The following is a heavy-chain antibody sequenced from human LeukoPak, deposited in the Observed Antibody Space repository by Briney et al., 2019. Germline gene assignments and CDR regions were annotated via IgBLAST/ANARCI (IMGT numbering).Heavy chain of an antibody. CDR2: IIPIFGTA. V-gene: IGHV1-69*13. CDR1: GGTFISYA. CDR3: AREVIDYSNSWFDP. Sequence: ASVKVSCKAFGGTFISYAISWVRQAPGQGLEWMGGIIPIFGTANYAQKFQGRVTITADESTSTAYMELSSLRSEDTAVYYCAREVIDYSNSWFDPWGQGTLVTVSS. D-gene: IGHD4-11*01. J-gene: IGHJ5*02.